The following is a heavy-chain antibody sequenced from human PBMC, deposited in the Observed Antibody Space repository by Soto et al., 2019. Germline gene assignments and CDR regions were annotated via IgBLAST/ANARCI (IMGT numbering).Heavy chain of an antibody. J-gene: IGHJ4*02. CDR2: IYYSGTT. CDR1: GGSSSSEGYY. CDR3: ARGRGYSYGPYYLDY. D-gene: IGHD5-18*01. V-gene: IGHV4-31*03. Sequence: PSETLSLTCTVSGGSSSSEGYYWSWFRQLPGKGLEWIGDIYYSGTTYHNPSLRSRLTISGDASKNQFSLKLSSVTAADTALYYCARGRGYSYGPYYLDYWGQGTLVTVSS.